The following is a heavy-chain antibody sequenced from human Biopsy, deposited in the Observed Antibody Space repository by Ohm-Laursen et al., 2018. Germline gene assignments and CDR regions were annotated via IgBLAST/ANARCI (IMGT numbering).Heavy chain of an antibody. J-gene: IGHJ3*02. D-gene: IGHD3-22*01. CDR2: ISWSSDGI. CDR3: TKNTQWEGSGYLDAFHI. V-gene: IGHV3-9*01. Sequence: SLRLSCAASGFRFDNTGMHWVRQGPGKGLEWVAGISWSSDGITYAKSVTGRFTISRDNGENSLYLQMNSLRPEDTALYYCTKNTQWEGSGYLDAFHIWGHGAMVTVSS. CDR1: GFRFDNTG.